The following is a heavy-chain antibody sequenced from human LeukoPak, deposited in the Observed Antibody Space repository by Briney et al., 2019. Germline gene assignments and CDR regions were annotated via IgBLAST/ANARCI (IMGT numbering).Heavy chain of an antibody. CDR1: GFTFNTYA. CDR3: TRPHVDGGYYYHQY. V-gene: IGHV3-23*01. Sequence: PGGSLRLSCAASGFTFNTYAMSWVRQAPGKGLEWVSGVIGSGKSTFYADSVKGRFTISRDNSRNTLYLQMNSPRVEDTAVYYCTRPHVDGGYYYHQYWGQGTLVTVSP. D-gene: IGHD3-22*01. CDR2: VIGSGKST. J-gene: IGHJ4*02.